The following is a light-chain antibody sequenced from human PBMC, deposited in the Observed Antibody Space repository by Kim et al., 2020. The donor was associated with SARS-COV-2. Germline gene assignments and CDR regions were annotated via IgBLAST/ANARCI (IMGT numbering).Light chain of an antibody. Sequence: SYELTQPPSVSVSPGQTATITCSGHKLGDKFACWYQQKPGQSPVVVIYSDTKRPSGIPERFSGSNSGNTATLTISGTQAMDEADYYCQVWDSSTAGVGGG. V-gene: IGLV3-1*01. CDR2: SDT. CDR1: KLGDKF. J-gene: IGLJ7*01. CDR3: QVWDSSTAG.